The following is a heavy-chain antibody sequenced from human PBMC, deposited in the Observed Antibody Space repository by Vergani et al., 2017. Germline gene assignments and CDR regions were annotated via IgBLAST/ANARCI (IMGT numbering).Heavy chain of an antibody. CDR2: IGYDGRIK. V-gene: IGHV3-30*02. J-gene: IGHJ5*02. Sequence: QVQLVETGGGVVQPGGSLRLYCATSGFSFNTYGAHWVRQAPGKGLEWVAFIGYDGRIKYNVDSVKGRFTISRDTSKKTLSLQMRSLRADDTAVYYCARGSTMVRVKGWFDPWGQGTLVTVSS. CDR1: GFSFNTYG. D-gene: IGHD3-10*01. CDR3: ARGSTMVRVKGWFDP.